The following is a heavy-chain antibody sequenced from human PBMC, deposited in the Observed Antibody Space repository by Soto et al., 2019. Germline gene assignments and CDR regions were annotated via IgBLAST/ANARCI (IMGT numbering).Heavy chain of an antibody. J-gene: IGHJ6*02. D-gene: IGHD6-6*01. Sequence: ASVKVSCKTSGYTFTSYGISWVRQAPGQGLQWMGWIAPYIGKTNYAQDLQGRVTMTTDTSTTTAYMEVRGLTSGDTAMYYCARGGSSSYYYGMDVWGQGTTVTVSS. V-gene: IGHV1-18*04. CDR3: ARGGSSSYYYGMDV. CDR1: GYTFTSYG. CDR2: IAPYIGKT.